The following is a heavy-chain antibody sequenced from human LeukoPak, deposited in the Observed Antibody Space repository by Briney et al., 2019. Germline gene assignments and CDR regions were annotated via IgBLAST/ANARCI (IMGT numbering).Heavy chain of an antibody. V-gene: IGHV1-2*02. CDR3: ASWYSSSWYPTYYYGMDV. Sequence: ASVKVSCKASGYTFTGYYMHWARQAPGQGLEWMGWINPNSGGTNYARKFQGRVTMTRDTSISTAYMELSRLRSDDTAVYYCASWYSSSWYPTYYYGMDVWGQGTTVTVSS. J-gene: IGHJ6*02. D-gene: IGHD6-13*01. CDR1: GYTFTGYY. CDR2: INPNSGGT.